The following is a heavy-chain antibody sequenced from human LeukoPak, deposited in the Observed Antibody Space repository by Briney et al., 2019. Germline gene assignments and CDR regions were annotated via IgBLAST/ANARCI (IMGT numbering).Heavy chain of an antibody. CDR2: ISNSGGST. CDR3: TSHAAFDP. V-gene: IGHV3-23*01. J-gene: IGHJ5*02. CDR1: GFTFSSYA. Sequence: GGSLRLSCAASGFTFSSYAMSWVRQAPGKGLEWVSAISNSGGSTYYSDSGKGRFTISRDNSKNTLYLQMNSLSAEDTAVYYCTSHAAFDPWGQGTLVTVSS.